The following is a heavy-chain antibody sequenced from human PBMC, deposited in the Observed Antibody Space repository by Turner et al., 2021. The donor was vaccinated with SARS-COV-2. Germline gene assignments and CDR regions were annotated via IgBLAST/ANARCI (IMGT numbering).Heavy chain of an antibody. V-gene: IGHV3-48*01. CDR2: ISGTTTTI. D-gene: IGHD3-3*01. CDR3: AREHYDFWSGYFY. Sequence: EVQLVASGGGLVQPGGSLRLSCAASGFTLSTYSMSWVRQAPGKGPEWVSYISGTTTTIYYADSVKGRFTISRDNAKNSLYLQMNNLRAEETAMYYCAREHYDFWSGYFYWGQGTLVTVSS. CDR1: GFTLSTYS. J-gene: IGHJ4*02.